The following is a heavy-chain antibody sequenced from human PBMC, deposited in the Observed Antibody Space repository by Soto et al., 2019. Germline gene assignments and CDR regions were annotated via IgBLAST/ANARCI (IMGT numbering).Heavy chain of an antibody. Sequence: QVQLVQSGGEVKKPGASVKVSCKTSGYTFTSYGITWVRQAPGQGLEWMGWISTYNGNTDYAQKLQGRVTMTTHTSTSTVYMELRSLRSDDTAGYYCARGGTTGKGGLDFWGQGTLVTVSS. D-gene: IGHD1-1*01. CDR1: GYTFTSYG. J-gene: IGHJ4*02. V-gene: IGHV1-18*01. CDR2: ISTYNGNT. CDR3: ARGGTTGKGGLDF.